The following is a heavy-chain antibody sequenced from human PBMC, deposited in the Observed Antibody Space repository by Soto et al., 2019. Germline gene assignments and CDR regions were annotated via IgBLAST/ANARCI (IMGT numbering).Heavy chain of an antibody. J-gene: IGHJ6*02. CDR1: GYTFTSYY. V-gene: IGHV1-46*01. CDR3: ARRGGGDYGETGYYYYGMDV. D-gene: IGHD4-17*01. Sequence: ASVKVSCKASGYTFTSYYMHWVRQAPGQGLEWMGIINPSGGSTSYAQKFQGRVTMTRDTSTSTVYMELSSLRSEDTAVYYCARRGGGDYGETGYYYYGMDVWGQGTTVTVSS. CDR2: INPSGGST.